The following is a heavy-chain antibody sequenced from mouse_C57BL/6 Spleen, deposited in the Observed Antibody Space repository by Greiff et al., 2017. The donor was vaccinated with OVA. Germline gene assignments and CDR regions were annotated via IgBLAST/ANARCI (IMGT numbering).Heavy chain of an antibody. CDR2: IDPENGDT. V-gene: IGHV14-4*01. Sequence: EVQLQQSGAELVRPGASVKLSCTASGFNIKDDYMHWVKQRPEQGLEWIGWIDPENGDTEYASKFQGKATITADTSSNTAYLQLSSLTSEDTAVYYCTTAITTVVANDYWGQGTTLTVSS. D-gene: IGHD1-1*01. CDR3: TTAITTVVANDY. J-gene: IGHJ2*01. CDR1: GFNIKDDY.